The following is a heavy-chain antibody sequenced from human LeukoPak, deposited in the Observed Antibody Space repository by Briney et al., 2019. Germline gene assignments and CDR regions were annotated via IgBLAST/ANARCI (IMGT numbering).Heavy chain of an antibody. J-gene: IGHJ4*02. Sequence: SQTLSLTCAISGDSVSSNSAAWNWIRQPPSRGPEWLGRTYYRSKWYNDYGASVRSRITISPDTSKNQFSMQLNSVTPEDTAVYYCARDLSFRFDYWGQGILVTVSS. V-gene: IGHV6-1*01. CDR3: ARDLSFRFDY. CDR1: GDSVSSNSAA. CDR2: TYYRSKWYN.